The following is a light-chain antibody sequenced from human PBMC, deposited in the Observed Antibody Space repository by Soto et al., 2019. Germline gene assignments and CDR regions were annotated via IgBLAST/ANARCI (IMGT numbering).Light chain of an antibody. V-gene: IGKV3-15*01. Sequence: EKVMTQSPATLSASPGERATLSCRASLSVRRNLALYQQKPGQAPRLLIYGASTSATGIPASFSVSGSGTAFILTISSLHPEDFAVYHCKQSNIWPYAFGHGTKVEIK. CDR2: GAS. J-gene: IGKJ2*01. CDR1: LSVRRN. CDR3: KQSNIWPYA.